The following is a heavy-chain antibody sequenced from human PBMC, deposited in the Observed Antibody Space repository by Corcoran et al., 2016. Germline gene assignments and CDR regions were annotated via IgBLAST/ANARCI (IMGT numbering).Heavy chain of an antibody. CDR1: GFTFSSYG. D-gene: IGHD3-16*01. CDR2: IWYDGSNK. Sequence: QVQLVESGGGVVQPGRSLRLSCAASGFTFSSYGMPWVRQAPGKGLEWVAVIWYDGSNKYYADSVKGRFTISRDNSKNTRYLQMNSLRAEDRAVYYGAREGGMTKSEYYYDGIDVWGQGTTVTVS. V-gene: IGHV3-33*01. J-gene: IGHJ6*02. CDR3: AREGGMTKSEYYYDGIDV.